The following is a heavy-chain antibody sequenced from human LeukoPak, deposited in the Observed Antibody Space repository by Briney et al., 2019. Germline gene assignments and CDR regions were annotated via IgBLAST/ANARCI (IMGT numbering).Heavy chain of an antibody. D-gene: IGHD4-17*01. CDR2: IWYDGSNK. Sequence: GGSLRLSCAASGFTFSSYGMHWVRQAPGKGLEWVAVIWYDGSNKYYADSVKGRFTISRDNSKNTLYLQMNSLRAEDTAVYYCARGYGDYVGYFDYWGQGTLVTVSS. CDR1: GFTFSSYG. CDR3: ARGYGDYVGYFDY. J-gene: IGHJ4*02. V-gene: IGHV3-33*01.